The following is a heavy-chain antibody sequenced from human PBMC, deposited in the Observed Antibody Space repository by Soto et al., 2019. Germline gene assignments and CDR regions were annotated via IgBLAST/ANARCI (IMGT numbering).Heavy chain of an antibody. V-gene: IGHV1-18*01. J-gene: IGHJ2*01. CDR2: IGALLYNDAT. CDR3: ARGTKGAGGWYFDL. CDR1: GYTLDNHA. Sequence: QIQVVQSEVEVKRPGASVRISCKASGYTLDNHAITWVRQAPGQGLEWMGWIGALLYNDATNYARKFQGRLTMARDTSPNTVYMDLGSLRSDDTAVYYCARGTKGAGGWYFDLWGRGTLVGVSS. D-gene: IGHD2-8*01.